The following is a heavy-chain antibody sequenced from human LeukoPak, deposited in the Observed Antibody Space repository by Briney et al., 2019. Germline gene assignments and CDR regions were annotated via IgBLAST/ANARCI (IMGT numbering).Heavy chain of an antibody. D-gene: IGHD2-15*01. CDR2: INHSGST. V-gene: IGHV4-34*01. CDR1: AGSFSGYY. J-gene: IGHJ4*02. Sequence: PSETLSLTCAVYAGSFSGYYWSWIRQPPGKGLEWIGEINHSGSTNYNPSLKSRVTISVDTSKNQFSLKLSSVTAADTAVYYCATGYCSGSSCYSPPNYWGQGTLVTVSS. CDR3: ATGYCSGSSCYSPPNY.